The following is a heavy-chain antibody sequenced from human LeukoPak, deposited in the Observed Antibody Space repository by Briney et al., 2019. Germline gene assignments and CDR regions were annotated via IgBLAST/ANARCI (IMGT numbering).Heavy chain of an antibody. CDR3: VRSITMFQH. D-gene: IGHD3-10*01. Sequence: PGGSLRLSCAASGFTFDEYGMSWVRHAPGKGLEWVSGISLNGGSSGYADSVKGRFTISRDNAKNSLYLQMNSLRAEDTALYFCVRSITMFQHWGQGTLVSVSS. CDR1: GFTFDEYG. V-gene: IGHV3-20*04. CDR2: ISLNGGSS. J-gene: IGHJ1*01.